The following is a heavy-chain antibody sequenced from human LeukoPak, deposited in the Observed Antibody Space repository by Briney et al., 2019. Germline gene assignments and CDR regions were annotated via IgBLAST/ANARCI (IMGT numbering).Heavy chain of an antibody. CDR1: GGTFSSYA. CDR3: ARSLGVKGSPSHYYYYYYMDV. V-gene: IGHV1-69*13. D-gene: IGHD4-23*01. Sequence: GASVKVSCKASGGTFSSYAISWVRQAPGQGLEWMGGIIPIFGTANYAQKFQGRVTITADESTSTAYMELSSLRSEDTAVYYCARSLGVKGSPSHYYYYYYMDVWGKGTTVTV. CDR2: IIPIFGTA. J-gene: IGHJ6*03.